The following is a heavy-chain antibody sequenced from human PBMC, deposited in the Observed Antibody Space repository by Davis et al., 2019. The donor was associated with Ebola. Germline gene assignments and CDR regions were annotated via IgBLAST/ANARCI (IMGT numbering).Heavy chain of an antibody. V-gene: IGHV4-59*08. CDR1: GGSISSYY. CDR2: IYYSGST. D-gene: IGHD6-6*01. J-gene: IGHJ4*02. Sequence: PSETLSLTCTVSGGSISSYYWSWIRQPPGKGLEWIGYIYYSGSTYYNPSLKSRVTISVDTSKNQFSLKLSSVTAADTAVYYCARGKAARPIDYWGQGTLVTVSS. CDR3: ARGKAARPIDY.